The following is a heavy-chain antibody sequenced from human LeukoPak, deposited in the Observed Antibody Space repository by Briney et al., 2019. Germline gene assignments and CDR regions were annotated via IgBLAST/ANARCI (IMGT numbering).Heavy chain of an antibody. CDR3: AWFTRPYYGMDV. Sequence: GGSLRLSCAASGFTFSSYAMSWVRQAPGKGLEWVSAISGSGGSTYYADSVKGRFTISRDNSKNTLYLQMNSLRAEDTAVYYCAWFTRPYYGMDVWGQGPTVTVSS. CDR1: GFTFSSYA. V-gene: IGHV3-23*01. CDR2: ISGSGGST. D-gene: IGHD3-10*01. J-gene: IGHJ6*02.